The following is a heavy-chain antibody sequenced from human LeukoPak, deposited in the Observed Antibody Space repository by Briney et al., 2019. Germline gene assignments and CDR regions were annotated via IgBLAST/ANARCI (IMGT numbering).Heavy chain of an antibody. CDR3: ARVPTYDFWSGWDI. Sequence: ASVKVSCKASGYTFTSYGISWVRQAPGQGLEWMGWISAYNGNSNYAQKLQGRVTMTTDTSTSTAYMELRSLRSDDTAVYYCARVPTYDFWSGWDIWGQGTMVTVSS. V-gene: IGHV1-18*01. J-gene: IGHJ3*02. CDR2: ISAYNGNS. D-gene: IGHD3-3*01. CDR1: GYTFTSYG.